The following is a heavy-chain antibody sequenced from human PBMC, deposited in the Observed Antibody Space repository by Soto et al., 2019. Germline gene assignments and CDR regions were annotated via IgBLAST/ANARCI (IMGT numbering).Heavy chain of an antibody. V-gene: IGHV3-23*01. CDR2: ISGSGGRS. CDR3: AKEVVVESAGRSHYYYYGLDV. CDR1: GFTFSLYA. J-gene: IGHJ6*02. D-gene: IGHD2-2*01. Sequence: RLSCAASGFTFSLYAMSWVRQAPGKGLEWVSVISGSGGRSYYADSLKGRFTVSRDNSKNALYLQMNSLRAEDTAVYYCAKEVVVESAGRSHYYYYGLDVWGQGTRVTVFS.